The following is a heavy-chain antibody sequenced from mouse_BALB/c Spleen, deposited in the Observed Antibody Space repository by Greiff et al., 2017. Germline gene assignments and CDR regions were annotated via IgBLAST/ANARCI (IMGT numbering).Heavy chain of an antibody. J-gene: IGHJ4*01. V-gene: IGHV3-2*02. D-gene: IGHD1-1*01. CDR3: ARCSSYDYYAMDY. CDR1: GYSITSDYA. CDR2: ISYSGST. Sequence: EVQLQESGPGLVKPSQSLSLTCTVTGYSITSDYAWNWIRQFPGNKLEWMGYISYSGSTSYNPSLKSRISITRDTSKNQFFLQLNSVTTEDTATYYCARCSSYDYYAMDYWGQGTSVTVSS.